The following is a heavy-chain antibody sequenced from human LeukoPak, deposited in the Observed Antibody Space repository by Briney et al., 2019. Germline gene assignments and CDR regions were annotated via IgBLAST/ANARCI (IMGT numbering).Heavy chain of an antibody. D-gene: IGHD6-25*01. Sequence: GGSLRLSCAASGFTFSSYGMHWVRQAPGKGLEWVAVIWYDGSNKYYADSVKGRFTISRDNSKNTLYLQMNSLGAEDTAVYYCARGGAAARGAGRRFDYWGQGTLVTVSS. CDR1: GFTFSSYG. CDR3: ARGGAAARGAGRRFDY. CDR2: IWYDGSNK. J-gene: IGHJ4*02. V-gene: IGHV3-33*01.